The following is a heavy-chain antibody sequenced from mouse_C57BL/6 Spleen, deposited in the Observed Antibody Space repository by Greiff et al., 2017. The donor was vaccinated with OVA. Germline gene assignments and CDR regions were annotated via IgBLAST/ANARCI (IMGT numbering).Heavy chain of an antibody. D-gene: IGHD2-4*01. CDR2: IYPRDGST. CDR3: ARLGNDYDVGAMDY. J-gene: IGHJ4*01. Sequence: VKLVESGPELVKPGASVKLSCKASGYTFTSYDINWVKQRPGQGLEWIGWIYPRDGSTKYNEKFKGQATLTVDTSSSTAYMELHSLTSEDSAVYFCARLGNDYDVGAMDYWGQGTSVTVSS. CDR1: GYTFTSYD. V-gene: IGHV1-85*01.